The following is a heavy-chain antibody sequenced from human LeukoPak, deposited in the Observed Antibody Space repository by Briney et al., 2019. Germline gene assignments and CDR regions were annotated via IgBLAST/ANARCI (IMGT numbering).Heavy chain of an antibody. V-gene: IGHV4-61*02. D-gene: IGHD2-8*01. CDR1: GGSISSGSYY. J-gene: IGHJ6*02. Sequence: PSQTLSLTCIVAGGSISSGSYYWNWIRQHGGKGLEWIGRMYTSGCTNYNPSLKSRVTISVDTSKNQFSLKLSSVTAADTAVYYWAREPMDGTNVWGQGTTVTVSS. CDR2: MYTSGCT. CDR3: AREPMDGTNV.